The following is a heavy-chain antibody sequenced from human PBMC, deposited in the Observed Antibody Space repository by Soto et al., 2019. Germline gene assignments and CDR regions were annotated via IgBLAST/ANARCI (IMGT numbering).Heavy chain of an antibody. V-gene: IGHV3-7*01. CDR3: ARVKRYYDNLTGYYDDAFDI. CDR2: IKQDGSEK. CDR1: GFTFSSYW. Sequence: EVQLVESGGGLVQPGGSLRLSCAATGFTFSSYWMSWVRQAPGKGLERVANIKQDGSEKYYVDSVKGRFTISRDNAKNSLYLQMNSLRAEDTVVYYCARVKRYYDNLTGYYDDAFDICGHGTMVTVSS. D-gene: IGHD3-9*01. J-gene: IGHJ3*02.